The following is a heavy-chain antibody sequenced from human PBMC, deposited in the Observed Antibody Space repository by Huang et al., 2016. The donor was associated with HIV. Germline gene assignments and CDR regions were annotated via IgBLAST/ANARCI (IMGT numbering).Heavy chain of an antibody. CDR1: GGSITSSSYY. CDR3: ARHFSYYDSSGYTPWDAFDI. J-gene: IGHJ3*02. D-gene: IGHD3-22*01. CDR2: SYYSGST. V-gene: IGHV4-39*01. Sequence: QLQLQGSGPGLVKPSETLSFTCTVPGGSITSSSYYWGWIRKPPGKGLGWVGSSYYSGSTGYNPSLKGRVTVSADTSKNQFSLKLSSVTAADTAVYYCARHFSYYDSSGYTPWDAFDIWGQGTMVTVSS.